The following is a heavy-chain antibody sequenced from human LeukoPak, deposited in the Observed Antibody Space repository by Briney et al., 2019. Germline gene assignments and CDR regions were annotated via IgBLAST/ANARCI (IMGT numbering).Heavy chain of an antibody. CDR3: ARDIAAAGSDYFDY. J-gene: IGHJ4*02. CDR2: IYYSGST. CDR1: GGSISSGGYY. Sequence: SETLSLTCTVSGGSISSGGYYWSWIRRHPGKGLEWIGYIYYSGSTYYNPSLKSRVTISVDTSKNQFSLKLSSVTAADTAVYYCARDIAAAGSDYFDYWGQGTLVTVSS. D-gene: IGHD6-13*01. V-gene: IGHV4-31*03.